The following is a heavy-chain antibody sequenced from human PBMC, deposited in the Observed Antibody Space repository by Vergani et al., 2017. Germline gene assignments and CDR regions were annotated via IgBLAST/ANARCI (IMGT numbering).Heavy chain of an antibody. CDR2: IYYSGST. CDR3: ARDELGKLGGGNWFDP. Sequence: QLQLQESGPGLVKPSETLSLTCTVSGGSISSSSYYWGWIRQPPGKGLEWIGSIYYSGSTYYNPSLKSRVTISVDTSKNQFSLKLSPVTAADTAVYYCARDELGKLGGGNWFDPWGQGTLVTVSS. J-gene: IGHJ5*02. CDR1: GGSISSSSYY. D-gene: IGHD7-27*01. V-gene: IGHV4-39*02.